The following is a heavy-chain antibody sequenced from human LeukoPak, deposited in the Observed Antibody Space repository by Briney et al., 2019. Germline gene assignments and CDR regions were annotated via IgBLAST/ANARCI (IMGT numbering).Heavy chain of an antibody. J-gene: IGHJ4*02. V-gene: IGHV3-23*01. CDR1: RFTFSYYA. Sequence: GGSLRLSCAASRFTFSYYAMSWVRQAPGKGLEWVSGISGSGGSTYYADSVKGRFTISRDNSKNTLYLQMNSLRVEDTAVYYCAKSSYYDSSGYYREYYFDYWGPGTLVTVSS. CDR2: ISGSGGST. D-gene: IGHD3-22*01. CDR3: AKSSYYDSSGYYREYYFDY.